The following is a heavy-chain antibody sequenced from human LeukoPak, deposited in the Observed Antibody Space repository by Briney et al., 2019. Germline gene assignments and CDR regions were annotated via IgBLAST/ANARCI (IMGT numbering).Heavy chain of an antibody. J-gene: IGHJ3*02. Sequence: GGSLRLSCAASGFTFSSYWMSWVRQAPGKGLEWVAHIKQDGSEKYYVDSVKGRFTISRDNAKNSLYLQMNSLRAEDTAVYYCAREGAAAGTSMGFDIWGQGTMVTVSS. CDR3: AREGAAAGTSMGFDI. V-gene: IGHV3-7*01. CDR1: GFTFSSYW. D-gene: IGHD6-13*01. CDR2: IKQDGSEK.